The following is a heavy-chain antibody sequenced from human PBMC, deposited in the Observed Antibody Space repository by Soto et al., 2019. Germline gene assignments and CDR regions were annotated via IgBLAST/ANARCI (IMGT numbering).Heavy chain of an antibody. CDR3: AKDRPSSSGWVLDY. V-gene: IGHV3-30*18. D-gene: IGHD6-19*01. CDR2: ISYDGSNK. CDR1: GFTFSSYG. Sequence: QVQLLESGGGVVQPGRSLRLSCAASGFTFSSYGMHWVRQAPGKGLEWVAVISYDGSNKYYADSVKGRFTISRDNSKNTLYLQMNILRAEDTAVYYCAKDRPSSSGWVLDYWGQGTLVTVSS. J-gene: IGHJ4*02.